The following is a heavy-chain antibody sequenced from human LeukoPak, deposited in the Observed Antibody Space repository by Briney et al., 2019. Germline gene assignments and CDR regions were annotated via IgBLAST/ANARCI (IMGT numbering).Heavy chain of an antibody. V-gene: IGHV3-15*01. D-gene: IGHD3-10*01. CDR1: GFTFSNAW. CDR2: IKSKTDGGTT. CDR3: TTETPLLLWFGELYSHSFDY. J-gene: IGHJ4*02. Sequence: GGSLRLSCAASGFTFSNAWMSWVRQAPGKGLEWVCRIKSKTDGGTTDYAAPVKGRSTISRDDSKYTLYLQMNSLKTDDTAVYYCTTETPLLLWFGELYSHSFDYWGQGTLVTVSS.